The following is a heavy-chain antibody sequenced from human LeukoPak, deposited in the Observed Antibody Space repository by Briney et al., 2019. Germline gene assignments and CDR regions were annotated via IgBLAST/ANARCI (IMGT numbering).Heavy chain of an antibody. CDR3: ARADCSSPSCLRNYYYYYMDV. Sequence: GASVRVSCKASGYTFTSYYMHWVRQAPGQGLEWMGIINPSGGSTSYAQKFQGRVTMTRDTSTSTVYMELSSLRSEDTAVYYCARADCSSPSCLRNYYYYYMDVWGKGTTVTVSS. V-gene: IGHV1-46*01. J-gene: IGHJ6*03. CDR2: INPSGGST. D-gene: IGHD2-2*01. CDR1: GYTFTSYY.